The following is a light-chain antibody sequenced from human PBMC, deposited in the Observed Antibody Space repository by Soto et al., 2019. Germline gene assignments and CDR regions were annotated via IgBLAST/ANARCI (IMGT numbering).Light chain of an antibody. CDR3: SSYTTSYTHV. CDR1: SGDIGAYNY. V-gene: IGLV2-14*01. J-gene: IGLJ1*01. Sequence: QSVLTQPASVSGSPGQSVTISCTGTSGDIGAYNYGCWYQQHPGKAPKLMIYEVSNRPSGVSDRFSGSKSGNTASLSISGLQGEDEADYYCSSYTTSYTHVFGTGTKLTVL. CDR2: EVS.